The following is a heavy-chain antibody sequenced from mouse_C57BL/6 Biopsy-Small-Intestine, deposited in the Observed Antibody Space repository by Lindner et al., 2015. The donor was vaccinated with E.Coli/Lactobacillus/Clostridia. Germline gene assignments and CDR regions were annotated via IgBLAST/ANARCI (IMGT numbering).Heavy chain of an antibody. V-gene: IGHV5-17*01. CDR1: DFTFSDYG. Sequence: VQLQESGGNFVKPGGSLKLSCAASDFTFSDYGMHWVRQAPEKGLEWVAYISRGGGTLYYADTVKGRFTISRDNAKNTLSLQMTSLRSEDTAMYYCTRGNYSNYVGKAMDYWGQGTSVTVSS. D-gene: IGHD2-5*01. J-gene: IGHJ4*01. CDR3: TRGNYSNYVGKAMDY. CDR2: ISRGGGTL.